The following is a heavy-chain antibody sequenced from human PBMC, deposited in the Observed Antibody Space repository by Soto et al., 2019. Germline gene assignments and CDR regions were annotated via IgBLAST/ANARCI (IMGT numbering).Heavy chain of an antibody. D-gene: IGHD6-13*01. J-gene: IGHJ4*02. Sequence: ASVKVSCKTSGFTFRSSAVQWVRQARGQRLEWIGWLVVGTGNTNYAQKFQQRVTISSDRSTNTVSMELSSLTSEDTAVYYCASSKAAAGLFDCWGQGTLVTVSS. CDR1: GFTFRSSA. V-gene: IGHV1-58*01. CDR3: ASSKAAAGLFDC. CDR2: LVVGTGNT.